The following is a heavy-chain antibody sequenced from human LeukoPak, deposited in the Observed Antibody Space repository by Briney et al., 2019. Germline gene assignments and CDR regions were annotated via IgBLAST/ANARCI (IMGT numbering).Heavy chain of an antibody. D-gene: IGHD3-16*01. J-gene: IGHJ4*02. Sequence: TGGSLRLSCAASGFSFSSYAMTWARQAPAKGLEWVSAISGDGTRTYYADSVKGRFTISRDNSKNTLYLEMSSLRAEDTAIYYCAKWPEGAMDYFDYWGQGTLVTVSS. CDR3: AKWPEGAMDYFDY. CDR2: ISGDGTRT. V-gene: IGHV3-23*01. CDR1: GFSFSSYA.